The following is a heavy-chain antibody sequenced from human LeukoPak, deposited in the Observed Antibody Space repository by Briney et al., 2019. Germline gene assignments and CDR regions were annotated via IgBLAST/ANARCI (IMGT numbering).Heavy chain of an antibody. Sequence: SETLSLTCTVSGGSISSGGYYWNWIRQPPGKGLEWIGYIYHGGSTYYNPSLKSRVTMSVDTSKNQFSLNLTSVTAADTAVYYCARAPPPRTGSWYGGFDYWGQGTLVTVSS. CDR1: GGSISSGGYY. D-gene: IGHD6-13*01. CDR2: IYHGGST. V-gene: IGHV4-30-2*01. J-gene: IGHJ4*02. CDR3: ARAPPPRTGSWYGGFDY.